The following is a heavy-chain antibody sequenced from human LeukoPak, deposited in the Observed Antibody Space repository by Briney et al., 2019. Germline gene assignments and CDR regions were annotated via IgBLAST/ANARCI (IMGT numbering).Heavy chain of an antibody. Sequence: GGSLRLSCAASGFTFSSYAMGWVRQAPGKGLEWVSAISGSGGSTYYADSVKGRFTISRGNSKNTLYLQMNSLRAEDTAVYYCAKVGCSGGSCSSYYYYYYMDVWGKGTTVTVSS. D-gene: IGHD2-15*01. CDR2: ISGSGGST. CDR1: GFTFSSYA. J-gene: IGHJ6*03. V-gene: IGHV3-23*01. CDR3: AKVGCSGGSCSSYYYYYYMDV.